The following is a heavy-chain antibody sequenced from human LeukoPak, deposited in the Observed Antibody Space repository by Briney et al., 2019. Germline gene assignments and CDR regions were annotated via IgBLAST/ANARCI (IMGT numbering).Heavy chain of an antibody. CDR2: INGDGSKT. CDR3: TRGMLDYYDSSGFSSTDY. Sequence: GGSPRLSCVASGAKIKSYRKHWVRKPQAQGLGWISRINGDGSKTDYADSVKGRFVTSRDNAKDTLYLQMDSLTAEDTAVYFCTRGMLDYYDSSGFSSTDYWGQGALVTVSS. CDR1: GAKIKSYR. D-gene: IGHD3-22*01. J-gene: IGHJ4*02. V-gene: IGHV3-74*01.